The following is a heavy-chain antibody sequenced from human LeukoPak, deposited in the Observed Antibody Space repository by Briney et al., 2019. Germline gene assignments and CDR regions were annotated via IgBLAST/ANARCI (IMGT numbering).Heavy chain of an antibody. J-gene: IGHJ4*02. V-gene: IGHV1-18*01. CDR3: ARVQGQRYFDWLLSVYYFDY. Sequence: ASVKVSCKASGYTFTSYGISWVRQAPGQGLEWMGWISAYNGNTNYAQKLQGRVTMTTDTSTSTAYMELRRLRSDDTAVYYCARVQGQRYFDWLLSVYYFDYWGQGTLVTVSS. D-gene: IGHD3-9*01. CDR1: GYTFTSYG. CDR2: ISAYNGNT.